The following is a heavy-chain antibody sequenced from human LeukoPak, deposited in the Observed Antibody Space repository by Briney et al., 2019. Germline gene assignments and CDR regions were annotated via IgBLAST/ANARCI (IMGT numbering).Heavy chain of an antibody. CDR2: ISSSSSYI. J-gene: IGHJ4*02. D-gene: IGHD5-12*01. CDR1: VFTFSSYR. V-gene: IGHV3-21*01. CDR3: ARDGRGSGYDEIDY. Sequence: GGCVRLSCAASVFTFSSYRMNWVRQARGKGLEWVSSISSSSSYIYYADSVKGRFTISRDNAKISLYLQMNSLRAEDTAVYYCARDGRGSGYDEIDYWGQGTLVTVSS.